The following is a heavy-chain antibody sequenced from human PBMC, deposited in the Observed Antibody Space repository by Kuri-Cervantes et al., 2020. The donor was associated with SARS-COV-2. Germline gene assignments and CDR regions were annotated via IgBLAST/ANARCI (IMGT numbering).Heavy chain of an antibody. D-gene: IGHD1-7*01. Sequence: GESLKISCAASGFTFSDHYMDWVRQAPGKGLEWVSAISGSGGSTYYADSVKGRFTISRDNSKNTLYLQMNSLRAEDTAVYYCAKDMRGTRTYFDYWGQGTLVTVSS. CDR3: AKDMRGTRTYFDY. V-gene: IGHV3-23*01. CDR1: GFTFSDHY. J-gene: IGHJ4*02. CDR2: ISGSGGST.